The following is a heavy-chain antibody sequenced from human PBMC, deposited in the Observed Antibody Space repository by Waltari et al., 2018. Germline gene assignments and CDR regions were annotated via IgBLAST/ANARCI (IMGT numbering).Heavy chain of an antibody. Sequence: QVQLVQSGAEVKTPGSSVKVSCKAPGGTFSSYAISWVRQAPGQGLEWMGWILLILGPATYPQKFQGRVTITTDEATSTAYMELSSLGSEDTAVYYCARGGSSPVGHDAFDIWGQGTMVTVSS. J-gene: IGHJ3*02. D-gene: IGHD3-10*01. CDR3: ARGGSSPVGHDAFDI. CDR1: GGTFSSYA. CDR2: ILLILGPA. V-gene: IGHV1-69*05.